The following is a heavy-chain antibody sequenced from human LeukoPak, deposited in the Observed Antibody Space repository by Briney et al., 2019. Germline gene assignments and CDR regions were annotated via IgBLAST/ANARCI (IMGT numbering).Heavy chain of an antibody. Sequence: GASVKVSCKASGYTFTSYYMHWVRQAPGQGLEWMGWINPNSGGTNYAQKFQGRVTMTRDTSISTAYLQWSSLKASDTAMYYCARSLYDILTAIDYWGQGTLVTVSS. J-gene: IGHJ4*02. D-gene: IGHD3-9*01. CDR2: INPNSGGT. CDR1: GYTFTSYY. CDR3: ARSLYDILTAIDY. V-gene: IGHV1-2*02.